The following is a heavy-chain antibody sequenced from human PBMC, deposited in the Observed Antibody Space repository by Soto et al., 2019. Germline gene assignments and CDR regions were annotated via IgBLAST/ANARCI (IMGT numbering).Heavy chain of an antibody. Sequence: SVKVSCKASGGTFSSYAISWVRQAPGQGLEWMGGIIPIFGTTNYAQKFQGRVTMTADESTSTAYMELSRLRSDDTAVYYCASASGSYDAFDIWGQGTMVTVSS. CDR2: IIPIFGTT. V-gene: IGHV1-69*13. CDR3: ASASGSYDAFDI. D-gene: IGHD1-26*01. CDR1: GGTFSSYA. J-gene: IGHJ3*02.